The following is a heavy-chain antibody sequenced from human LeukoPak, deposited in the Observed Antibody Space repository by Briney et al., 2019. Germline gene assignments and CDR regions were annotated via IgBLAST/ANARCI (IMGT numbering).Heavy chain of an antibody. D-gene: IGHD5-18*01. CDR1: GYTFTGYY. Sequence: ASVKVSCKASGYTFTGYYMHWVRQAPGQGLEWMGWINPNSGGTNYAQKFQGRVTMTRDTSISTAYMELSRLRSDDTAVYYCARDGTDTAMVLCSYDYWGQGTLVTVSS. J-gene: IGHJ4*02. V-gene: IGHV1-2*02. CDR3: ARDGTDTAMVLCSYDY. CDR2: INPNSGGT.